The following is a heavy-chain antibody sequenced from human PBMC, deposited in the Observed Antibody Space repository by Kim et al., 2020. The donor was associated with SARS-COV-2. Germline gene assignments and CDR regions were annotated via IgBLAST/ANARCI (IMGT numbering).Heavy chain of an antibody. J-gene: IGHJ6*02. Sequence: TGYADSVKGRFTIPRDNAKNTLFLQMNSLRAEDTAVYYCARNLAYGMDVWGQGTTVTVSS. CDR2: T. CDR3: ARNLAYGMDV. V-gene: IGHV3-74*01.